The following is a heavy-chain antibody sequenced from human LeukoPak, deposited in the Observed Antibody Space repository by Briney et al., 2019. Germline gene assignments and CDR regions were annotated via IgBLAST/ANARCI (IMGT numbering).Heavy chain of an antibody. CDR2: IWYYGSNK. CDR3: ASGVADYGDYVWYYFDY. CDR1: GFTFSSYG. D-gene: IGHD4-17*01. J-gene: IGHJ4*02. Sequence: GGSLRLSCAASGFTFSSYGMHWVRQAPGKGREWVAVIWYYGSNKYYADSVKGRFTISRDNSKNTLYLQSNSLRAEDTAVYYCASGVADYGDYVWYYFDYWGQGTLVTVSS. V-gene: IGHV3-33*01.